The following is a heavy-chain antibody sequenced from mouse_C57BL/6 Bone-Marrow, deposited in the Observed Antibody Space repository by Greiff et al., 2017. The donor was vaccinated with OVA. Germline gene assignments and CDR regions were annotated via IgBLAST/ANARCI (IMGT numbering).Heavy chain of an antibody. CDR3: TRGYSNYYAMDY. D-gene: IGHD2-5*01. Sequence: QVQLQQSGAELVRPGASVTLCKASGYTFTDYEMHWVKQTPVHGLEWIGAIDPETGGTAYNQKFKGKAILTADKSSSTAYMELRSLTSEDSAVYYCTRGYSNYYAMDYWGQGTSVTVSS. CDR2: IDPETGGT. V-gene: IGHV1-15*01. CDR1: GYTFTDYE. J-gene: IGHJ4*01.